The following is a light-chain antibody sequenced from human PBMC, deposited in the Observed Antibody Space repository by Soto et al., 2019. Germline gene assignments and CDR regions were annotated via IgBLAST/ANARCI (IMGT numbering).Light chain of an antibody. Sequence: QSALTQPASASGSPGQSITISCTGTSSDVGGYNYVSWYQQHPGKAPKLMIYDVSNRPSGVSNRFSGSKSGNTASLTISGFQAEDEADYYCRSYTSSRTLYVFGTGTKVTVL. CDR2: DVS. V-gene: IGLV2-14*01. CDR1: SSDVGGYNY. CDR3: RSYTSSRTLYV. J-gene: IGLJ1*01.